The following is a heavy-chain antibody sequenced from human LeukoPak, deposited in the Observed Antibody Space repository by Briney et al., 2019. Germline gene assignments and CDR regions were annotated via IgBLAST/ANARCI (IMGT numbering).Heavy chain of an antibody. Sequence: PSETQSLTCTVSGGSISSYYWSWIRQPPGKGLEWIGYIYYSGSTNYNPSLKSRLTMSVDTSKNQFSLKLSSVTAVDTAVYYCARTDSYGYVHDYWGQGTLVTVSS. D-gene: IGHD5-18*01. CDR2: IYYSGST. V-gene: IGHV4-59*12. CDR1: GGSISSYY. J-gene: IGHJ4*02. CDR3: ARTDSYGYVHDY.